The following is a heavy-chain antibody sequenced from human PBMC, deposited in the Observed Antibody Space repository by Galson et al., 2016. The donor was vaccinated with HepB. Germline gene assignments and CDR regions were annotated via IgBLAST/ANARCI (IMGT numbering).Heavy chain of an antibody. J-gene: IGHJ3*01. CDR3: AKDSVLVRATVVVIQLEDAFDV. CDR2: ISGSGTAT. Sequence: SLRLSCAASGFAFRNYAMSWVRQAPGEGLEWVAVISGSGTATYYADSGKGRFTISRDNSKSTLYMQMKRLRAEDTAVYYCAKDSVLVRATVVVIQLEDAFDVWGQGTMVTVSS. D-gene: IGHD3-22*01. V-gene: IGHV3-23*01. CDR1: GFAFRNYA.